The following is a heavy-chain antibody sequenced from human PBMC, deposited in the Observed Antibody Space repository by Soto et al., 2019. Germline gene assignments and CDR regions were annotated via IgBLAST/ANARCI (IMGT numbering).Heavy chain of an antibody. CDR1: GFTFDDYG. D-gene: IGHD4-17*01. V-gene: IGHV3-20*01. CDR2: INWNGGST. J-gene: IGHJ4*02. Sequence: EVQLVESGGGVVRPGGSLRLSCAASGFTFDDYGMSWVRQAPGKGLEWVSGINWNGGSTGYADSVKGRFSLSRDNAKTSLYLQMNSLRAEDTALYHCARGLSYGDYVEESPLDYWGQGTLVTVYS. CDR3: ARGLSYGDYVEESPLDY.